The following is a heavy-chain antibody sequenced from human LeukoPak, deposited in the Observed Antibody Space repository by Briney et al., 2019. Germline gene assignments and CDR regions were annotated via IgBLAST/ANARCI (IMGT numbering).Heavy chain of an antibody. Sequence: ASVKVSCKTSGYTFTNYGIFWVRQAPGQGLEWMGWISADNGDTNYAQKFQGRVTITRDTSASTAYMELSSLRSEDTAVYYCARGLSFGFGELDWFDPWGQGTLVTVSS. CDR1: GYTFTNYG. CDR2: ISADNGDT. CDR3: ARGLSFGFGELDWFDP. V-gene: IGHV1-18*01. J-gene: IGHJ5*02. D-gene: IGHD3-10*01.